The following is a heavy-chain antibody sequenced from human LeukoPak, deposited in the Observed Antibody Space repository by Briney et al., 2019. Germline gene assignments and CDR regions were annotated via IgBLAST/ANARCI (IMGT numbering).Heavy chain of an antibody. CDR1: GFTFDDYA. CDR2: ISWNSGSI. V-gene: IGHV3-9*01. CDR3: AEVARHPYSSSWYIDAFDI. J-gene: IGHJ3*02. Sequence: GGSLRLSCAASGFTFDDYAMHWVRQAPGKGLEWVSGISWNSGSIGYADSVKGRFTISRDNAKNSLYLQMNSLRAEDTALYYCAEVARHPYSSSWYIDAFDIWGQGTMVTVSS. D-gene: IGHD6-13*01.